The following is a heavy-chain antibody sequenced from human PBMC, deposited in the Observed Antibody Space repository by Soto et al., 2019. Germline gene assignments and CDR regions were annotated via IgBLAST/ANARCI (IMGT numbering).Heavy chain of an antibody. Sequence: QVLLQESGPGLVQPSGTLSLSCAVSGGSISSNYFWGWVRQPPGKGLEWVGDISHSGSVNYNPSIRSRVTISIDKSKNQFSLKLNSVTAADTAVYYCARSFGWYAIDYWGQGTLVIVSS. V-gene: IGHV4-4*02. CDR2: ISHSGSV. CDR3: ARSFGWYAIDY. J-gene: IGHJ4*02. D-gene: IGHD6-19*01. CDR1: GGSISSNYF.